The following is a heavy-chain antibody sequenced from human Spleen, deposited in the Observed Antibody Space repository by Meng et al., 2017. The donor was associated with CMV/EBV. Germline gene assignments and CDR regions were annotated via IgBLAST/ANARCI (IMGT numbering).Heavy chain of an antibody. CDR2: IYYSGST. Sequence: SETLSLTCIVSGDSISGYYWSWIRQPPGKGLEWIGYIYYSGSTNNNPSLKSRVIISVHMSKNQLSLKLTSVTAADTAVYYCARAHEVWFDPWGQGTLVTVSS. CDR1: GDSISGYY. CDR3: ARAHEVWFDP. J-gene: IGHJ5*02. V-gene: IGHV4-59*01.